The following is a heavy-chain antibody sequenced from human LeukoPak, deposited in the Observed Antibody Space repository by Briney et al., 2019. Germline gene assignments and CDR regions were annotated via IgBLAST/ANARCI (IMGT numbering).Heavy chain of an antibody. CDR3: AKQGAVRQDYYMDV. CDR2: IIPIFGVT. CDR1: GGSFSNYA. D-gene: IGHD3-16*01. V-gene: IGHV1-69*04. Sequence: SVNVSCKASGGSFSNYAITWVRQAPGQGLEWMGRIIPIFGVTTYAQKFQGRVTITADMGSSTAYLELTGLTSEDTALYFCAKQGAVRQDYYMDVWGNGTTVIVSS. J-gene: IGHJ6*03.